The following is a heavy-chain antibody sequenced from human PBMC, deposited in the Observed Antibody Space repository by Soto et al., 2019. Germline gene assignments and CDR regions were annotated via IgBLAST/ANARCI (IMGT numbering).Heavy chain of an antibody. CDR2: IYPGDSDT. V-gene: IGHV5-51*01. Sequence: GESLKISCKGSGYSFTSYWIGWVRQMPGKGLEWMGIIYPGDSDTRYSPSFQGQVTISADKSISTAYLQWSSLKASDTAMYYCASTTVTTHYYYYGMDVWGQGTTVTVSS. J-gene: IGHJ6*02. CDR1: GYSFTSYW. D-gene: IGHD4-4*01. CDR3: ASTTVTTHYYYYGMDV.